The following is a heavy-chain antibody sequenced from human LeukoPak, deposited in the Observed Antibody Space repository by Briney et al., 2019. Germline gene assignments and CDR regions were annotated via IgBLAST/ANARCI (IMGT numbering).Heavy chain of an antibody. CDR3: AKERGAAAFDY. J-gene: IGHJ4*02. D-gene: IGHD6-13*01. CDR2: ISYDGSNK. Sequence: GGSLRLSCAASGFTFSSYGMHWVRKAPGKGLEWVAVISYDGSNKYYADSVKGRFTISRDNSKNTLYLQMNSLRAEDTAVYYCAKERGAAAFDYWGQGTLVTVSS. V-gene: IGHV3-30*18. CDR1: GFTFSSYG.